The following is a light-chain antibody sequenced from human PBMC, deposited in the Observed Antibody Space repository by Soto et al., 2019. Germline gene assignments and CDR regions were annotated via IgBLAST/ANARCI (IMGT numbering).Light chain of an antibody. Sequence: EIVLTQSPGTLSLSPGERATLSCRASQSVSSSYLAWYQQKPGQAPRLLIYGASSRATGIPDRFSGSGSGTHFTLTISRLEPEAFAVYYCQQYGSSPRGTFGQGTKVEIK. CDR2: GAS. J-gene: IGKJ1*01. V-gene: IGKV3-20*01. CDR3: QQYGSSPRGT. CDR1: QSVSSSY.